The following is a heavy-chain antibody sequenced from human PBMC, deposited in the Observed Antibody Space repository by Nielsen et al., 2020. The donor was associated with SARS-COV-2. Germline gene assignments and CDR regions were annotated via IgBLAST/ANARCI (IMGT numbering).Heavy chain of an antibody. J-gene: IGHJ2*01. V-gene: IGHV3-21*01. CDR1: GFRFTSYT. D-gene: IGHD6-25*01. CDR2: ITISGAYM. Sequence: GSLRLSCAASGFRFTSYTMNWVRQAPGKGLEWVASITISGAYMYYADSVRGRFTVSRDNAENSLYLQMNSLRDEDTAVYYCARDQDGGAATSNWYFDLWGRGTLVIVSS. CDR3: ARDQDGGAATSNWYFDL.